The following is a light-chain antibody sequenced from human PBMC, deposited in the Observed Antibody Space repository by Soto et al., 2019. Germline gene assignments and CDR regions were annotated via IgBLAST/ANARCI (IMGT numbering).Light chain of an antibody. CDR1: SSDVGGYKY. CDR2: EVS. J-gene: IGLJ3*02. V-gene: IGLV2-14*01. Sequence: QSVLTQPASVSGSPGQSITISCTGTSSDVGGYKYVSWYQQHPGKAPKLMIYEVSHRPSGVSNRFSGSKSGNTASLTISRLQAEDEADYYCSSYTSSRTLVFGGGTKLTVL. CDR3: SSYTSSRTLV.